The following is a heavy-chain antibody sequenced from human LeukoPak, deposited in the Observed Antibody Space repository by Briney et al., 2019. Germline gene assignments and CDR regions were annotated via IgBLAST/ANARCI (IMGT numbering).Heavy chain of an antibody. CDR2: INPNSGGT. Sequence: ASVKVSCKASGYTFTGYYMHWVRQAPGQGLEWMGWINPNSGGTNYAQKFQGRVTMTRDTSISIAYMELSRLRSDDTAVYYCARSTLIDYYYYMDVWGKGTTVTVSS. J-gene: IGHJ6*03. CDR3: ARSTLIDYYYYMDV. CDR1: GYTFTGYY. V-gene: IGHV1-2*02.